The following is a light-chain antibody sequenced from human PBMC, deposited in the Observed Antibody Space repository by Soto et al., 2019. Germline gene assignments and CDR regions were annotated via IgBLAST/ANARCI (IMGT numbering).Light chain of an antibody. V-gene: IGKV4-1*01. CDR1: QSVLYSSNNKNY. CDR2: WAS. J-gene: IGKJ4*01. Sequence: DIVMTQSPDSLAVSLGERATINCKSSQSVLYSSNNKNYLAWYQQKPGQPPKLLIYWASTRESGVPHRFSGSGSGTDFTLTISSLQAEDEAVYYCQQYYSTPLTFGGGTKVEIK. CDR3: QQYYSTPLT.